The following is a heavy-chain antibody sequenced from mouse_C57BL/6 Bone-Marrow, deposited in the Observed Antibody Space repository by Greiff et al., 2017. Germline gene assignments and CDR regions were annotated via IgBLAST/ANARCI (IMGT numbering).Heavy chain of an antibody. D-gene: IGHD2-2*01. V-gene: IGHV14-4*01. CDR1: GFNIKDDY. CDR3: TTFGYEDY. CDR2: IDPENGDT. J-gene: IGHJ2*01. Sequence: VQLQQSGAELVRPGASVKLSCTASGFNIKDDYMHWVKQSPEQGLEWIGWIDPENGDTEYASKFQGKATITADTSSNTAYLQLSSLTSEDTAVYYCTTFGYEDYWGQGTTLTVSS.